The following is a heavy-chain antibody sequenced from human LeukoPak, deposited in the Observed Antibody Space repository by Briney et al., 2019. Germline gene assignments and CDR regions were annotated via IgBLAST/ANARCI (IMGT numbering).Heavy chain of an antibody. J-gene: IGHJ3*02. CDR3: ARAPGSSSWYSNDAFDI. V-gene: IGHV1-69*13. D-gene: IGHD6-13*01. CDR2: IIPIFGTA. CDR1: GGTFSSYA. Sequence: SVKVSCKASGGTFSSYAISWVRQAPGQGLEWMGGIIPIFGTANYAQKFQGRATITADESTSTAYMELSSLRSEDTAVYYCARAPGSSSWYSNDAFDIWGQGTMVTVSS.